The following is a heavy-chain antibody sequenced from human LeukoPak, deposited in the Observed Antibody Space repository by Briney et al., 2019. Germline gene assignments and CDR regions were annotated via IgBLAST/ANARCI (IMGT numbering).Heavy chain of an antibody. CDR1: GFTVSSNY. D-gene: IGHD2-21*02. Sequence: GGSLRLSCAASGFTVSSNYMSWVRQAPGKGLEWVSVIYSGGSTYYADSVKGRFTISRDNSKNTLYLQMNSLRAEDTAVYYCAKLCGGDCTDAFDIWGQGTMVTVSS. J-gene: IGHJ3*02. CDR3: AKLCGGDCTDAFDI. V-gene: IGHV3-66*01. CDR2: IYSGGST.